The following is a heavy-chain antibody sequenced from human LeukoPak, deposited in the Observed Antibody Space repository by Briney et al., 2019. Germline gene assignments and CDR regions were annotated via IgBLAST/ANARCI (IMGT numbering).Heavy chain of an antibody. D-gene: IGHD6-19*01. CDR2: IYYSGST. J-gene: IGHJ4*02. CDR1: GGSISSRSYY. V-gene: IGHV4-39*01. Sequence: SETLSLTCTVSGGSISSRSYYWGWLRQPPGKGLEWIGSIYYSGSTYYNPSLKSRVTISVDTSKNQFSLKLSSVTAADTAVYYCARHLDSSGWYYFDYWGQGTLVTVSS. CDR3: ARHLDSSGWYYFDY.